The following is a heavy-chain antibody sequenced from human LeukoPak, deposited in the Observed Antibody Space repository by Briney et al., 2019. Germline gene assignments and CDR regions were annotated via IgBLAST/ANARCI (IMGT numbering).Heavy chain of an antibody. CDR3: ARELGTYDSSGYYSDYFDS. Sequence: SETLSLTCTVSDGSISNYYWYWIRQPPGKGLEWIGYIYYSGSTNYSPSLKSRVTISVDTSRNQFSLNLSSVTAADTAVYYCARELGTYDSSGYYSDYFDSWGQGTLVTVSS. CDR2: IYYSGST. J-gene: IGHJ4*02. D-gene: IGHD3-22*01. CDR1: DGSISNYY. V-gene: IGHV4-59*01.